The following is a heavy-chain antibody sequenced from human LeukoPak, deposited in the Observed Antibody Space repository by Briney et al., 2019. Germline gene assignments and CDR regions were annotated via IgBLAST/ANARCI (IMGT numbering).Heavy chain of an antibody. Sequence: GGSLRLSCAASGFISSSYWMHWVRQPPGKGLVYIACINTDGFSTSYADSVKGRFTISRDNAKNTLYLQINSLRAEDTAVYYCARSRTYGDYPRGPDYWGQGTLSTVSS. CDR3: ARSRTYGDYPRGPDY. CDR2: INTDGFST. J-gene: IGHJ4*03. V-gene: IGHV3-74*01. CDR1: GFISSSYW. D-gene: IGHD4-17*01.